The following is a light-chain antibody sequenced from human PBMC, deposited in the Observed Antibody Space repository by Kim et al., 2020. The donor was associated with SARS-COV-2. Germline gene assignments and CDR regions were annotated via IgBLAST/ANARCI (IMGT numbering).Light chain of an antibody. Sequence: SVGDKGTISCRARQSSSRYVNWYQHKAGKAPTLLIYAASSLQSGVPSRFSGSGSGTDFTLTISSLQPEDFATYSCQQTYSFPQITFGQGTRLEIK. CDR2: AAS. V-gene: IGKV1-39*01. J-gene: IGKJ5*01. CDR1: QSSSRY. CDR3: QQTYSFPQIT.